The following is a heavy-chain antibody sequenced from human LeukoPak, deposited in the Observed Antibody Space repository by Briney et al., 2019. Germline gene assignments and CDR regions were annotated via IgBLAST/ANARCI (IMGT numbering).Heavy chain of an antibody. Sequence: SETLSLTCTVSSDSISSFYWSWIRQPPGKGLEWIGYIYYTGSTNYNPSLKSRVSISVDTSKSQFSLRLNSVTAADTAVYYCARDRAAAGTFDYWGQGALVTVSS. CDR2: IYYTGST. CDR1: SDSISSFY. D-gene: IGHD6-13*01. J-gene: IGHJ4*02. CDR3: ARDRAAAGTFDY. V-gene: IGHV4-59*01.